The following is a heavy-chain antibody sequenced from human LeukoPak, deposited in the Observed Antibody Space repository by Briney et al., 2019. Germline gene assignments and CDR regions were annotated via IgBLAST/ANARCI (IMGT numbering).Heavy chain of an antibody. V-gene: IGHV3-48*01. Sequence: PGGSLRLSCAASGFTFSSYCMNWVRQAPGRGLEWVSYISYSSSTIYYADSVRGRFTISRDNAKNSLYLQMNSLRAEDTAVYYCAREGGWGSGVDYWGQGTLVTVSS. D-gene: IGHD2-21*01. CDR2: ISYSSSTI. CDR1: GFTFSSYC. J-gene: IGHJ4*02. CDR3: AREGGWGSGVDY.